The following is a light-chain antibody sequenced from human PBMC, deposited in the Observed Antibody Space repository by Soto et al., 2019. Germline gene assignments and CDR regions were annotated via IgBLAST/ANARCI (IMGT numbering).Light chain of an antibody. J-gene: IGKJ2*01. CDR1: QSVSSW. Sequence: DIQITQSPSTLSASVGDRVTITCRASQSVSSWLAWYQQKPGKAPKLLMYKASSLESGVPSRFSGSGSGTEFTLTISSLQPDDFATYYCQQYNSYSRTFGQGTKLEIK. CDR2: KAS. V-gene: IGKV1-5*03. CDR3: QQYNSYSRT.